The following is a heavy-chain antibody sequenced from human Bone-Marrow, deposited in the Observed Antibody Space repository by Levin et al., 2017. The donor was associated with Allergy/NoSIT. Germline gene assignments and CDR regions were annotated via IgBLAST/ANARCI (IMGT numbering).Heavy chain of an antibody. J-gene: IGHJ4*02. Sequence: PGGSLRLSCAASGFTFENYAMHWVRQAPGKGQEWVSGISWNGGSIAYADSVKGRFTVSRDNAKNSLYLQLNSLRAEDTALYYCARDTYSRARDIVGYFDNWGQGTLVTVSS. CDR3: ARDTYSRARDIVGYFDN. V-gene: IGHV3-9*01. CDR1: GFTFENYA. CDR2: ISWNGGSI. D-gene: IGHD2-15*01.